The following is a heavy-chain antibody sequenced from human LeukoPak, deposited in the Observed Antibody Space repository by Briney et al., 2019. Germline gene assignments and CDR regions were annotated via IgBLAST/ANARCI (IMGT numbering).Heavy chain of an antibody. CDR3: ARGISSRYYFDY. J-gene: IGHJ4*02. Sequence: GGSLRLSCAASEFTFSSYSMNWVRQAPGKGLEWVSYITNSGNSKSYADSVKGRFTISRDNTKNSLYLQMNSLRAEDTAVYYCARGISSRYYFDYWGQGTLVTVSS. D-gene: IGHD3-3*02. CDR2: ITNSGNSK. CDR1: EFTFSSYS. V-gene: IGHV3-48*01.